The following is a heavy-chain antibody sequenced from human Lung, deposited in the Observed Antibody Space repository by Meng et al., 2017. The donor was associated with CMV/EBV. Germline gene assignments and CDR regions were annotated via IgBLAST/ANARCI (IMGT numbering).Heavy chain of an antibody. V-gene: IGHV4-31*03. J-gene: IGHJ5*01. CDR2: TYYDGST. CDR1: AGPLDSGAYC. Sequence: CTLSAGPLDSGAYCWSWIRQHPEKGLEWIGYTYYDGSTHYNPSLRSRAAISVDTSKNQFSLRLNSVTAADTAVYYCARQAPDNWFDPWGQGALVTVSS. CDR3: ARQAPDNWFDP.